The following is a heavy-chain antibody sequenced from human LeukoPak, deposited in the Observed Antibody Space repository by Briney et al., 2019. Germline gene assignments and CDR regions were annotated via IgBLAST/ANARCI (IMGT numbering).Heavy chain of an antibody. CDR3: AKGDAGYSGYDGMDG. J-gene: IGHJ4*02. CDR1: GFTFSSPA. Sequence: GGSLRLSCVASGFTFSSPAMNWVRQAPGKGLEWVSAISGSGGSTYYADSVKGRFTISRDNSKNTLYLEMNSLRAEDTAVFYCAKGDAGYSGYDGMDGWGQGTLVTVSS. V-gene: IGHV3-23*01. CDR2: ISGSGGST. D-gene: IGHD5-12*01.